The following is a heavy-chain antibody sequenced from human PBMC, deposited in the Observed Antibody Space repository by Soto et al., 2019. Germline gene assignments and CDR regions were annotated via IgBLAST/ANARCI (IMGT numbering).Heavy chain of an antibody. D-gene: IGHD4-17*01. CDR2: IWSDGRNK. Sequence: QVQLVESGGGVVQPGRSLRLSCAASGFTFSSYGMHWVRQAPGKGLEWVAVIWSDGRNKYYADSVKGRFTISRDNSKNTLYLQRKRLRAEDTAVYYCARDRKGNDYGDNLEAFGIWGQGTMVTVSS. V-gene: IGHV3-33*01. J-gene: IGHJ3*02. CDR1: GFTFSSYG. CDR3: ARDRKGNDYGDNLEAFGI.